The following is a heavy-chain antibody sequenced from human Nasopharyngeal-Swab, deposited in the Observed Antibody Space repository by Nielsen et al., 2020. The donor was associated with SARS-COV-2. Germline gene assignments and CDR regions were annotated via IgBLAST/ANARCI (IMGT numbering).Heavy chain of an antibody. CDR3: VRDSRKYCRNIDCYMGNWFDP. V-gene: IGHV3-30-3*01. D-gene: IGHD2-21*02. J-gene: IGHJ5*02. CDR2: ISHDETNK. CDR1: GFTLSSHA. Sequence: GESLKISCAASGFTLSSHAMHWVRQAPGKGLEWVAVISHDETNKDYADSVKGRFSVSRDNSKNTVYLQMSSLRSEDTAIYYCVRDSRKYCRNIDCYMGNWFDPWGQGTLVTVSS.